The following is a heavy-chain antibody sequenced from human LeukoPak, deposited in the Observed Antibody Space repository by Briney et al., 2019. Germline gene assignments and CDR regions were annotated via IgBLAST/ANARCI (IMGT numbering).Heavy chain of an antibody. D-gene: IGHD2-15*01. CDR2: VNTDGSST. J-gene: IGHJ6*02. Sequence: PGGSLRLSCAASGFTLRSYWMHWVRQAPGKGLVWVSRVNTDGSSTSYADSVKGRFTISRDNAKNTLYLQMNSLRAEDTAVYYCARVKDTSYGMDVWGQGTTLTVSS. CDR3: ARVKDTSYGMDV. CDR1: GFTLRSYW. V-gene: IGHV3-74*01.